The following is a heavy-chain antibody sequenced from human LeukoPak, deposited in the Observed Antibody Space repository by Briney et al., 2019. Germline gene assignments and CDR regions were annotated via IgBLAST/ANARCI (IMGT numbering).Heavy chain of an antibody. CDR3: ARGGAVAGTDY. D-gene: IGHD6-19*01. Sequence: GGSPRLSCAASGFTFSSYSMNWVRQAPGKGLEWVSSISSSSSYIYYADSVKGRFTISRDNAKNSLYLQMNSLRAEDTAVYYCARGGAVAGTDYWGQGTLVTVSS. CDR1: GFTFSSYS. V-gene: IGHV3-21*01. J-gene: IGHJ4*02. CDR2: ISSSSSYI.